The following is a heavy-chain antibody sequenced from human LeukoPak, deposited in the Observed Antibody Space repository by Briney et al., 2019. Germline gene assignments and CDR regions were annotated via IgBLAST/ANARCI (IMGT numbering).Heavy chain of an antibody. Sequence: SVKVSCKASGGTFSSYAISWVRQPPGQGLEWMGGIIPIFGTANYAQKFQGRVTITADESTSTAYMELSSLRSEDTAVYYCARRGIWAYVMDVWGQGTTVTVSS. CDR2: IIPIFGTA. J-gene: IGHJ6*02. CDR1: GGTFSSYA. D-gene: IGHD3-16*01. V-gene: IGHV1-69*13. CDR3: ARRGIWAYVMDV.